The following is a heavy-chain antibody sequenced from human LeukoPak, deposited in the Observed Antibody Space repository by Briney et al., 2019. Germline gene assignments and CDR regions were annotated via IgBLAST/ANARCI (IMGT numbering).Heavy chain of an antibody. Sequence: GRSLRLSCAASGFTFSSYGMHWVRQAPGKGLEWVAVISYDGSNKYYADSVKGRFTISRDNSKNTLYLQMNSLGAEDTAVYYCAKDLGLAGSGGDSYWGQGTLVTVSS. CDR3: AKDLGLAGSGGDSY. CDR2: ISYDGSNK. CDR1: GFTFSSYG. V-gene: IGHV3-30*18. J-gene: IGHJ4*02. D-gene: IGHD2-21*02.